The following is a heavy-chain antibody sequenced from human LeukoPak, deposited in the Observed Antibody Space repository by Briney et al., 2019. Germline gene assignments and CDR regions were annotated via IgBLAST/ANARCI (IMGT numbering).Heavy chain of an antibody. D-gene: IGHD2-2*01. V-gene: IGHV4-34*01. CDR1: GGSFSGYY. Sequence: PSETLSLTCAVYGGSFSGYYWSWIRQPPGKGLEWIGEINHSGSTNYNPSLKSRVTISVDTSKNQFSLKLSSVTAADTAVYYCARYCSSTSCFSWYYCMDVWGKGTTVTVSS. CDR2: INHSGST. J-gene: IGHJ6*04. CDR3: ARYCSSTSCFSWYYCMDV.